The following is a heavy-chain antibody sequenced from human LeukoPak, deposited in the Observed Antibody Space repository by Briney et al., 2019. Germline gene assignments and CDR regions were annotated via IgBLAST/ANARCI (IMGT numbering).Heavy chain of an antibody. CDR1: GGSFSGYY. D-gene: IGHD3-3*01. V-gene: IGHV4-34*01. CDR2: INHSGSS. Sequence: SETLSLTCAVYGGSFSGYYWSWIRQPPGKGQEWIGEINHSGSSNYNPSLKSRVTISVDTSKNQFSLKLSSLTAADTAVYYCARVKYYDFWSGYYYFDYWGQGTLVTVSS. J-gene: IGHJ4*02. CDR3: ARVKYYDFWSGYYYFDY.